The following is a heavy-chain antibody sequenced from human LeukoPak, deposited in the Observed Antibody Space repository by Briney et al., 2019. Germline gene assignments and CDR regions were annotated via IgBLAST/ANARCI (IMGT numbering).Heavy chain of an antibody. CDR3: ASQYSYGSDFDY. Sequence: SETLSLTCAVYGGSFSGYYWSWIRQPPGKGLEWIGEINHSGSTNYNPSLKSRVTTSVDTSKNQFSLKLSAVTAADTAVYYCASQYSYGSDFDYWGQGTLVTVSS. CDR2: INHSGST. D-gene: IGHD5-18*01. CDR1: GGSFSGYY. V-gene: IGHV4-34*01. J-gene: IGHJ4*02.